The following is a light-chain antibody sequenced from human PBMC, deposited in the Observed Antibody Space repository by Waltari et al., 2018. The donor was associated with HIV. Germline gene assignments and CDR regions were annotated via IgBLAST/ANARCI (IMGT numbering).Light chain of an antibody. Sequence: DIVMTQSPESLPMSPGDTATINCKTSRSVVSSSNNQNYLAWYQPKVGQYPKLLIYWASTRAPGVPERFSGGGSGTDFTLTIRGLQADDEAVYYCQQYETVPFTFGPGTTV. V-gene: IGKV4-1*01. J-gene: IGKJ3*01. CDR3: QQYETVPFT. CDR1: RSVVSSSNNQNY. CDR2: WAS.